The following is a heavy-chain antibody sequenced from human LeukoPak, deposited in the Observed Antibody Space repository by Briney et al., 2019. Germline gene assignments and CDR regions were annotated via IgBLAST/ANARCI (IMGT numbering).Heavy chain of an antibody. CDR1: GFSFSSYS. CDR2: ISSTSTYI. V-gene: IGHV3-21*01. D-gene: IGHD6-13*01. Sequence: GGSLRLSCADSGFSFSSYSMNWARQAPGKGLEWVSSISSTSTYIYYADSVKGRFTISRDNSKNSLYLQMNSLRAEDTAVYYCARPYTRSPGDYGMDVWGKGTTVTVSS. J-gene: IGHJ6*04. CDR3: ARPYTRSPGDYGMDV.